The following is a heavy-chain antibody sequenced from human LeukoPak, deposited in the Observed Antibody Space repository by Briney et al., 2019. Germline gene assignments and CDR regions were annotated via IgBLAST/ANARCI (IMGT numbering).Heavy chain of an antibody. Sequence: GSLRLSCAASGFTFSSYSMKWVRQAPGKGLEWVSHITASGTAMFYADSVKGRFTISRDDAKNSLYLQMNSLRAEDTAVYYCARRDSGGYCFDYWGQGTLVTVSS. CDR2: ITASGTAM. CDR1: GFTFSSYS. J-gene: IGHJ4*02. CDR3: ARRDSGGYCFDY. D-gene: IGHD3-22*01. V-gene: IGHV3-48*01.